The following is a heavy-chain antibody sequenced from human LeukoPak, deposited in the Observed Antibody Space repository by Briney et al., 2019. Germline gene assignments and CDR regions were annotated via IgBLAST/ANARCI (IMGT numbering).Heavy chain of an antibody. V-gene: IGHV4-61*02. J-gene: IGHJ4*02. CDR2: IYTSGST. Sequence: PSETLSLTCTVSGGSISSGSYYWSWIRQPAGKGLEWIGRIYTSGSTNYNPSLKSRVTISVDTSKYQFSLKLSSVTAADTAMYYCARDGGGYGDITFFDYWGQGTLVTVSS. CDR1: GGSISSGSYY. CDR3: ARDGGGYGDITFFDY. D-gene: IGHD4-17*01.